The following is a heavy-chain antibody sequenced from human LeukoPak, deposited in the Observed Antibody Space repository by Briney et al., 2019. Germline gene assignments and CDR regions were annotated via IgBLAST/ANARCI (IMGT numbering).Heavy chain of an antibody. J-gene: IGHJ4*02. CDR3: AKDKMGYSSGCLDY. CDR2: ISWDGGGT. D-gene: IGHD6-19*01. CDR1: GFTFDDYT. Sequence: PGGSLRLSCAASGFTFDDYTMHWVRQAPGKGLEWVSLISWDGGGTYYADSVEGRFTISRDNSKNSLYLQMNSLRTEDTALYYFAKDKMGYSSGCLDYWGQGTLVTVSS. V-gene: IGHV3-43*01.